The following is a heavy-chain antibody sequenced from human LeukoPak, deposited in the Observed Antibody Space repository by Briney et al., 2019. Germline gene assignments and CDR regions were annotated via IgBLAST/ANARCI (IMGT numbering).Heavy chain of an antibody. CDR2: ISGSGGST. D-gene: IGHD3-22*01. Sequence: GGSLRLSCAASGFTFSSYAMSGVRQAPGKGLEWVSAISGSGGSTYYADSVKGRFTISRDNSKNTLYLQMNSLRAEDTAVYYCAKAGTYYYDSSGYYSGYYFDYWGQGTLVTVSS. CDR3: AKAGTYYYDSSGYYSGYYFDY. V-gene: IGHV3-23*01. CDR1: GFTFSSYA. J-gene: IGHJ4*02.